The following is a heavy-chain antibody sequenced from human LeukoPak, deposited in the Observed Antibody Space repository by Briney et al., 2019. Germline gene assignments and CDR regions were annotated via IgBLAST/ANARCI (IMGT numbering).Heavy chain of an antibody. CDR3: ARGSYCGSNRCHGYYYMDV. Sequence: SETLSLTCSVSGGSIGSGTYYWTWIRQPAGKGLEWIGHIYTTGWSTNYNPSLKSRVTISVDTSKNQFSLRLNSVTAADPAVYYCARGSYCGSNRCHGYYYMDVWGKGTAVTVSS. CDR1: GGSIGSGTYY. J-gene: IGHJ6*03. D-gene: IGHD1-26*01. CDR2: IYTTGWST. V-gene: IGHV4-61*09.